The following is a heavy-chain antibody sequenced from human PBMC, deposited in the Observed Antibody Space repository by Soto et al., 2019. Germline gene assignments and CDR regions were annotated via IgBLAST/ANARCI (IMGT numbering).Heavy chain of an antibody. CDR1: GGSISSSSYY. CDR2: VYYRGNT. V-gene: IGHV4-39*01. D-gene: IGHD3-16*02. J-gene: IGHJ4*02. CDR3: ARHSPYDFVWGSDRQGPYYFDY. Sequence: QLQLQESGPGLVKASETLSLICTVSGGSISSSSYYWGWIRQPPGKGLEWIGNVYYRGNTYYNPFFESRVTISVDTSKNQFSLKVTSVTAADTAVYFCARHSPYDFVWGSDRQGPYYFDYWGLGTLVTVSS.